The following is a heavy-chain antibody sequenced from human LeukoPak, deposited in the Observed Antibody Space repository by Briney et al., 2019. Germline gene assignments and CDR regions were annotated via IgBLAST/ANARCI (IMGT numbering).Heavy chain of an antibody. CDR1: GFTFDDYA. CDR3: AKPLKTYCSSTSCSLFDY. CDR2: ISWDGGST. J-gene: IGHJ4*02. D-gene: IGHD2-2*01. Sequence: GGSVRLSCAASGFTFDDYAMHWVRQAPGKGLEWVSLISWDGGSTYYADSVKGRFTISRDNSKNSLYLQMNSLRAEDTALYYCAKPLKTYCSSTSCSLFDYWGQGTLVTVSS. V-gene: IGHV3-43D*03.